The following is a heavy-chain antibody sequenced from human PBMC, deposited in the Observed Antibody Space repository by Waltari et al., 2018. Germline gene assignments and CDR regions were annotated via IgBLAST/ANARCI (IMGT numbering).Heavy chain of an antibody. CDR2: ISSFATTI. CDR1: GFTFRDYY. D-gene: IGHD6-13*01. Sequence: QKQLVESGGGLVKPGGSLTLSCAASGFTFRDYYMTWVRQAPGKGLEWIASISSFATTIDYADSRKGRFTISRDNANSSVYLQIVSLRPDDTAVYYCARGRQQLIPWGQGTLVTVSS. CDR3: ARGRQQLIP. J-gene: IGHJ5*02. V-gene: IGHV3-11*01.